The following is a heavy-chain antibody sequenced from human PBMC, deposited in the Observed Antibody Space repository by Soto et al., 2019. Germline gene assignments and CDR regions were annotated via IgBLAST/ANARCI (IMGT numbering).Heavy chain of an antibody. J-gene: IGHJ5*01. CDR2: VYHNGGA. CDR3: GRVVEGATRHTDPDS. CDR1: GVSIHNSHSF. D-gene: IGHD2-21*01. V-gene: IGHV4-39*01. Sequence: QVHLQESGPGLAKPSETLSLTCTVSGVSIHNSHSFWAWIRQPPGKGLQFIASVYHNGGAHYNSSLKSRVTISVDTANNQVSLRMGSLTAADTAFYYCGRVVEGATRHTDPDSWGQGILVTVSS.